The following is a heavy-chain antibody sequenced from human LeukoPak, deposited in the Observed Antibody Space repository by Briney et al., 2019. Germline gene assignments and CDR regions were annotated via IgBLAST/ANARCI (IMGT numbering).Heavy chain of an antibody. V-gene: IGHV1-8*01. J-gene: IGHJ4*02. D-gene: IGHD6-19*01. CDR2: MNPNSGNT. Sequence: GASVTVSCKASGYTFTSYGINWVRQATGQGLEWMGWMNPNSGNTGYAQKFQGRVAMTRNTSISTAYMELSSLRSEDTAVYYCARGRALWSSGSMNCWGQGTLVTVSS. CDR1: GYTFTSYG. CDR3: ARGRALWSSGSMNC.